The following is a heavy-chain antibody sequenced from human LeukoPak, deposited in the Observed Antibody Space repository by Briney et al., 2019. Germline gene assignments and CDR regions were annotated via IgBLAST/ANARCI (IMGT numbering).Heavy chain of an antibody. CDR3: ARVSGVIAAAGTIDY. D-gene: IGHD6-13*01. Sequence: GSLRLSCAASGFTFSSYSMNWVRQAPGKGLEWVSSINSSSSYIYYADSVKGRFTISRDNAKNSLYLQMNSLRAEDTAVYYCARVSGVIAAAGTIDYWGQGTLVTVSS. V-gene: IGHV3-21*01. J-gene: IGHJ4*02. CDR1: GFTFSSYS. CDR2: INSSSSYI.